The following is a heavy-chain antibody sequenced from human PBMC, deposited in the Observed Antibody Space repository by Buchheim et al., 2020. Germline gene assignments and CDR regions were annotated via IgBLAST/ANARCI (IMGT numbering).Heavy chain of an antibody. D-gene: IGHD2-15*01. CDR3: AKDRGCSGGSCYSGGPDY. CDR2: ISYDGSNK. Sequence: QVQLVESGGGVVQPGRSLRLSCAASGFTFSSYGMHWVRQAPGKGLEWVAVISYDGSNKYYADSVKGRFTISRDNSQNPLYLQMNSLRAEDTAVYYCAKDRGCSGGSCYSGGPDYWGQGTL. V-gene: IGHV3-30*18. J-gene: IGHJ4*02. CDR1: GFTFSSYG.